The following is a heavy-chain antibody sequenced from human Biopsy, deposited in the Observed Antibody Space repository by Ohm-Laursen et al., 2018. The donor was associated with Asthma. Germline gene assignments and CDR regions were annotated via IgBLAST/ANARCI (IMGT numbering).Heavy chain of an antibody. CDR3: ARAVSSSSYWYFDL. D-gene: IGHD6-6*01. CDR1: GDAMSTSGSY. J-gene: IGHJ2*01. Sequence: GTLSLTCIVSGDAMSTSGSYWGWIRQSPGKGLEWIGSIYYSGSTYYNPSLESRVTISPDTSKNQFSLKVTSVTAADTAVYYCARAVSSSSYWYFDLWGRGDLVTVSS. V-gene: IGHV4-39*01. CDR2: IYYSGST.